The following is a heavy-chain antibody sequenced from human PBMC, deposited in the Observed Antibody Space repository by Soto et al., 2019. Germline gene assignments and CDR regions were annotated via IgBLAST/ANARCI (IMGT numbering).Heavy chain of an antibody. CDR3: ARHFPTRYLSSGWYVPAFDI. Sequence: SETLSLTCTVSGGSISSSSYYWGWIRQPPGKGLEWIGSIYYSGSTYYNPSLKSRVTISVDTSKNQFSLKLSLVTAADTAVYYCARHFPTRYLSSGWYVPAFDIWGQGTMVTVSS. J-gene: IGHJ3*02. CDR1: GGSISSSSYY. V-gene: IGHV4-39*01. CDR2: IYYSGST. D-gene: IGHD6-19*01.